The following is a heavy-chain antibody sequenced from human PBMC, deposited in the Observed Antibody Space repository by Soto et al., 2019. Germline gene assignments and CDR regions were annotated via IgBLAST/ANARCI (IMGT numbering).Heavy chain of an antibody. CDR3: LNGDYY. J-gene: IGHJ4*02. D-gene: IGHD2-21*02. Sequence: EEQLVESGGGLVQPGGSLRLSCAASGFSFNSHYMTWVRQPPGKGLEWVSSINRDSSIIYYADSVRGRFTISRDNAQNSLYLQRNSLSADDTAVYFCLNGDYYVGQGTLVTVSS. CDR1: GFSFNSHY. CDR2: INRDSSII. V-gene: IGHV3-48*01.